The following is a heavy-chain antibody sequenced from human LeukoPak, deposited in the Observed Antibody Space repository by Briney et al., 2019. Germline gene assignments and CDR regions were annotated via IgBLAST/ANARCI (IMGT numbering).Heavy chain of an antibody. CDR3: ARGSDSSGNYLCLFDY. CDR2: ISSSGSTI. V-gene: IGHV3-48*04. D-gene: IGHD3-22*01. J-gene: IGHJ4*02. CDR1: GFTFSSYG. Sequence: GGSLRLSCAASGFTFSSYGMHWVRQAPGKGLEWVSYISSSGSTIYYADSVKGRFTISRDNAKNSLYLQMNSLRAEDTAVYYCARGSDSSGNYLCLFDYWGQGTLVTVSS.